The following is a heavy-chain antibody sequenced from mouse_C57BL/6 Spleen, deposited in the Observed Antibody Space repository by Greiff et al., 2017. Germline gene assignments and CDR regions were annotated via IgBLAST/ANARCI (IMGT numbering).Heavy chain of an antibody. CDR2: IYPGDGDT. CDR1: GYAFSSYW. J-gene: IGHJ4*01. CDR3: AREYCDYDGGRPYAMYY. V-gene: IGHV1-80*01. D-gene: IGHD2-4*01. Sequence: VQLQESGAELVKPGASVKISCKASGYAFSSYWMNWVKQRPGKGLEWIGQIYPGDGDTNYNGKFKGKATLTADKSSSTAYMQLSSLTSEDSAVYFCAREYCDYDGGRPYAMYYWGQGTSVTVSS.